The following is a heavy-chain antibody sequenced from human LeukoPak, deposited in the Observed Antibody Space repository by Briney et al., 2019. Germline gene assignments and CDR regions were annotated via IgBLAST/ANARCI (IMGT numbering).Heavy chain of an antibody. J-gene: IGHJ4*02. Sequence: ASVKVSCKASGYTFTSYYMHWVRQAPGQGLEWMGIINPSGCSTSYAQKFQGRVTMTRHRYTSTVHVELSSLSSEDTAGYYLPRLRRVQLWSPVDYWGQGTLVTVSS. D-gene: IGHD5-18*01. CDR3: PRLRRVQLWSPVDY. V-gene: IGHV1-46*01. CDR2: INPSGCST. CDR1: GYTFTSYY.